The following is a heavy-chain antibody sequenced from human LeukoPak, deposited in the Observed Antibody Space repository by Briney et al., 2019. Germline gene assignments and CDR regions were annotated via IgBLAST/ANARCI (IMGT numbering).Heavy chain of an antibody. V-gene: IGHV3-23*01. D-gene: IGHD6-19*01. CDR1: GFTFSSYA. CDR2: ISGSGGST. J-gene: IGHJ4*02. CDR3: AKGAEKVALTLYSSGGY. Sequence: PGGSLRLSCAASGFTFSSYAMSWVRQAPGKGLEWVSAISGSGGSTYYADSVKGRFTISRDNSKNTLYLQMNSLRAGDTAVYYCAKGAEKVALTLYSSGGYWGQGTLVTVSS.